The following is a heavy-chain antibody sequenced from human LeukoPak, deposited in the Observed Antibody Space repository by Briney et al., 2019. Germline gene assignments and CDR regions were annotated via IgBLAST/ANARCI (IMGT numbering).Heavy chain of an antibody. D-gene: IGHD4-17*01. Sequence: ASVKVSCKASGYTFTSYGISWVRQAPGQGLEWMGWISAYNGNTNCAQKLQGRVTLTTDTSTSTAYMELRGLRSDDTAVYYCARDIAVTNFDYWGQGTLVTVSS. J-gene: IGHJ4*02. CDR1: GYTFTSYG. CDR2: ISAYNGNT. CDR3: ARDIAVTNFDY. V-gene: IGHV1-18*01.